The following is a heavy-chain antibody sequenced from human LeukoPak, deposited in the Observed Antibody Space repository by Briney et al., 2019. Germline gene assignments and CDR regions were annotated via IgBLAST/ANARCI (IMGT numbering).Heavy chain of an antibody. CDR3: AKPRYYYDSSGYTY. CDR2: ISYDGSNK. V-gene: IGHV3-30*18. J-gene: IGHJ4*02. Sequence: GGSLRLSCAASGFTFSSYGMHWVRQAPGKGLEWVAVISYDGSNKYYADSVKGRFTISRDNSKNTLYLQMNSLRAEDTAVYYCAKPRYYYDSSGYTYWGQGTLVTVSS. CDR1: GFTFSSYG. D-gene: IGHD3-22*01.